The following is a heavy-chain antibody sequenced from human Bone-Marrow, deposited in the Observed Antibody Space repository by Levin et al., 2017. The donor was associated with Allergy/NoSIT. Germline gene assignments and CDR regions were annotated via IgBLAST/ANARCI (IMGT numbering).Heavy chain of an antibody. V-gene: IGHV1-3*01. CDR1: GYTFQNHA. Sequence: GESLKISCKASGYTFQNHAMHWLRQAPGQRLEWMGWSNVGDGETRYSQKFQGRVSISRDSSASMTYMELHSLTFEDTALYFCALPLSWDAPVRPRGIFDNWGQGTPVTVSS. D-gene: IGHD1-26*01. CDR2: SNVGDGET. J-gene: IGHJ4*02. CDR3: ALPLSWDAPVRPRGIFDN.